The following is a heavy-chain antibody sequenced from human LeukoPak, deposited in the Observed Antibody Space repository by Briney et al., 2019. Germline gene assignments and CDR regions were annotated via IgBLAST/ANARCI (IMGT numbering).Heavy chain of an antibody. CDR2: IRYDGRNK. J-gene: IGHJ4*02. CDR3: AKGGSNNWSFDN. CDR1: GLTFSNYG. V-gene: IGHV3-30*02. Sequence: PGGSLRLSCAAAGLTFSNYGMHWVRQAPGKGLQWVAYIRYDGRNKYSADSVKGRFTIYRDNSKSTLYLQMNSLRPEDTAVYHCAKGGSNNWSFDNWGQGTLVTVSS. D-gene: IGHD1-1*01.